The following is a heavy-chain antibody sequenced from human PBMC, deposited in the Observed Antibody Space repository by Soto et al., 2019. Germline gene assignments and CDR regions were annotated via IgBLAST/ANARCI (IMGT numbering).Heavy chain of an antibody. CDR3: ARDRVVWVPAGMSRYYYNYYGMEV. CDR2: MNPKSGDT. J-gene: IGHJ6*02. D-gene: IGHD2-15*01. CDR1: GYTFTTYD. V-gene: IGHV1-8*01. Sequence: QVQLVQSGAEVKKPGASVKVSCRASGYTFTTYDINWVRQAPGQGLEWMGWMNPKSGDTGSAQSCQCRITLTRNTSISPAYMELTRLPPEDTAVYYCARDRVVWVPAGMSRYYYNYYGMEVWGQGTTVIVSS.